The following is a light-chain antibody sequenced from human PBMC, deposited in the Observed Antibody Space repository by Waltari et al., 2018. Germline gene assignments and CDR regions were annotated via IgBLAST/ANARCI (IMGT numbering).Light chain of an antibody. Sequence: QSVLTQPPSVSGAPGQRVTISCTGSWSHSGAGYDVHWYQQLPGKAPTLLVYGVNTRPPGVPDRFFGSKSGTSASLAIPGLQPEDEADYYCQSYDTSLGVVFGGGTKLTVL. V-gene: IGLV1-40*01. CDR2: GVN. J-gene: IGLJ2*01. CDR3: QSYDTSLGVV. CDR1: WSHSGAGYD.